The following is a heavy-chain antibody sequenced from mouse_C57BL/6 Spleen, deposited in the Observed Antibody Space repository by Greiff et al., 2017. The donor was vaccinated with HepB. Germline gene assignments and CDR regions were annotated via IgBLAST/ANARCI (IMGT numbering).Heavy chain of an antibody. CDR3: ARDNYYGNPGYFDV. J-gene: IGHJ1*03. CDR2: ISYSGST. V-gene: IGHV3-1*01. CDR1: GYSITSGYD. D-gene: IGHD2-1*01. Sequence: EVQLQESGPGMVKPSQSLSLTCTVTGYSITSGYDWHWIRHFPGNKLEWMGYISYSGSTNYNPSLKSRISITHDTSKNHFFLKLNSVTTEDTATYYCARDNYYGNPGYFDVWGTGTTVTVSS.